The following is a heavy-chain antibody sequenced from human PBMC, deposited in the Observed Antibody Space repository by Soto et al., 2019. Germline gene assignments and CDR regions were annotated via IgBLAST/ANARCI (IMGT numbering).Heavy chain of an antibody. V-gene: IGHV3-48*02. J-gene: IGHJ5*02. CDR2: ISSSSSTI. D-gene: IGHD3-3*01. CDR3: ARPYYDFWSGYYPLWFDP. Sequence: PGGSLRLSCAASGFTFSSYSMNWVRQAPGKGLEWVSYISSSSSTIYYADSVKGRFTISRDNAKNSLYLQMNSLRDEDTAVYYCARPYYDFWSGYYPLWFDPWGQGTQVTVSS. CDR1: GFTFSSYS.